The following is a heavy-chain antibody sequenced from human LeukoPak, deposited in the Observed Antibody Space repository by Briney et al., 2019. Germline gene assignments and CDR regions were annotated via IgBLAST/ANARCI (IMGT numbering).Heavy chain of an antibody. CDR2: IYYSGST. D-gene: IGHD4-17*01. V-gene: IGHV4-39*01. J-gene: IGHJ3*02. Sequence: SSETLSLTCSVSGGSISSSRKYWGWIRQPPGKGLEWIGNIYYSGSTYYNPSLKSRVTISVDTSKNQFSLKLSSVTAADTAVYHCARLFGDYETPAFDIWGQGTMVTVSS. CDR1: GGSISSSRKY. CDR3: ARLFGDYETPAFDI.